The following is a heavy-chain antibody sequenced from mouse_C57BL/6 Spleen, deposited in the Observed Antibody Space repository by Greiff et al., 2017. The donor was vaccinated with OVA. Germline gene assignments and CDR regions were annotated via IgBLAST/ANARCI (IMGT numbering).Heavy chain of an antibody. J-gene: IGHJ2*01. CDR2: INPGSGGT. D-gene: IGHD3-2*02. CDR3: ARGGSSGHFDY. V-gene: IGHV1-54*01. Sequence: VQLVESGAELVRPGTSVKVSCKASGYAFTNYLIEWVKQRPGQGLEWIGVINPGSGGTNYNEKFKGKATLTADKSSSTAYMQLSSLTSEDSAVYFCARGGSSGHFDYWGQGTTLTVSS. CDR1: GYAFTNYL.